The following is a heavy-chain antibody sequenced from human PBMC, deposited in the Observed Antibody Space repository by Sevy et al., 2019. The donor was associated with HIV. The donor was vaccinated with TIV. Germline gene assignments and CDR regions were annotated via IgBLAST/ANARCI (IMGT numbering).Heavy chain of an antibody. CDR1: GFTFSDYA. J-gene: IGHJ4*02. CDR2: IKTKTYGGTT. D-gene: IGHD6-19*01. CDR3: TRDLYGSGWFYFDY. Sequence: GGSLRLSCTASGFTFSDYAMSWVRQAPGKGLEWVGFIKTKTYGGTTEYAASVKGRFIISRDDSKNIAYLQMNSQKTEDTAVYYCTRDLYGSGWFYFDYWGQGTLVTVSS. V-gene: IGHV3-49*04.